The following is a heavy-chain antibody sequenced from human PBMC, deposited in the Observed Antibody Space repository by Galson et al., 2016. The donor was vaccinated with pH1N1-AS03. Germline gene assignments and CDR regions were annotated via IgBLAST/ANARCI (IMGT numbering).Heavy chain of an antibody. V-gene: IGHV5-51*01. D-gene: IGHD2-2*01. J-gene: IGHJ4*02. CDR2: FYPSDSDA. Sequence: SGAEVKQPGESLRISCKTSGYLFTNYWIGWVRQMPGKGLEWMGIFYPSDSDARYSPSFRGQVTFSADKSTATAYLQWSTLKAADTAIYYCARHASPTILSYHFDYWGRGTLVTVSS. CDR1: GYLFTNYW. CDR3: ARHASPTILSYHFDY.